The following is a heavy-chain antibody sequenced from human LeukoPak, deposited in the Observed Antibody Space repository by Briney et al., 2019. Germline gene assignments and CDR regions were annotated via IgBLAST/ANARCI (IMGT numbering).Heavy chain of an antibody. Sequence: GGSLRLSCAASGFTVDSNCLSWVRQAPGKGLEWVSTIYTGGNTYYADSVKGRFTISRDNSKNTLYLQMNSLRAEDTAVYYCAKEGSGWYYFDYWGQGTLVTVSS. V-gene: IGHV3-53*01. D-gene: IGHD6-19*01. CDR3: AKEGSGWYYFDY. J-gene: IGHJ4*02. CDR2: IYTGGNT. CDR1: GFTVDSNC.